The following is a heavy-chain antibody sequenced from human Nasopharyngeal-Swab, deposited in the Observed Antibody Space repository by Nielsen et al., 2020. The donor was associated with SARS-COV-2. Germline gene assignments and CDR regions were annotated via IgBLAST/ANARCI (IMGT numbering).Heavy chain of an antibody. CDR3: ARAVIPIANFDY. V-gene: IGHV3-23*01. Sequence: GGSLRLPCAASGFTLSSFAMSWVGKPQGKGLGGVASISNSGGNTYYADSVKGRFTISRDTSKNTLYLQMNSLRAEDTAVYYCARAVIPIANFDYWGQGTLVTVSS. J-gene: IGHJ4*02. CDR2: ISNSGGNT. D-gene: IGHD3-16*02. CDR1: GFTLSSFA.